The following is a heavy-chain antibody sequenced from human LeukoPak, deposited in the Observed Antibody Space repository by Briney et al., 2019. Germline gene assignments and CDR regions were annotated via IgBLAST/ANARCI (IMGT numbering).Heavy chain of an antibody. CDR3: ARVGHSGYELITSGLNWFDP. CDR1: GYSISSGYY. CDR2: IYHSGST. J-gene: IGHJ5*02. D-gene: IGHD5-12*01. V-gene: IGHV4-38-2*02. Sequence: SETLSLTCTVSGYSISSGYYWGWIRQSPGKGLEWIGIIYHSGSTYYNPSLKSRVTISVDTSKNQFSLKLSSVTAADTAVYYCARVGHSGYELITSGLNWFDPWGQGTLVTVSS.